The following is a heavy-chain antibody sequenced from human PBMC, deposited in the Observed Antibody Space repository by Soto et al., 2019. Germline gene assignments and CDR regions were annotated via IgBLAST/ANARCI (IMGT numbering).Heavy chain of an antibody. CDR3: ARDGEQCSSTSCYTGGWFDP. CDR1: GGSISSYY. Sequence: PSETLSLTCTVSGGSISSYYWSWIRQPAGKGLEWIGRIYTSGSTNYNPSLKSRVTMSVDTSKNQFSLKLSSVTAADTAVYYCARDGEQCSSTSCYTGGWFDPWGQGTLVTVSS. J-gene: IGHJ5*02. CDR2: IYTSGST. D-gene: IGHD2-2*02. V-gene: IGHV4-4*07.